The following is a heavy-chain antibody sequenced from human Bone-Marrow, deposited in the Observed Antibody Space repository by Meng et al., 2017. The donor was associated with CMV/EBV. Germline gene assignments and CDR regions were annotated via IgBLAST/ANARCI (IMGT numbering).Heavy chain of an antibody. V-gene: IGHV3-11*04. D-gene: IGHD3-9*01. CDR1: GYSISSGYY. CDR3: AKTTDYYYFDH. CDR2: IGSTGITI. Sequence: GGSLRLSCTVSGYSISSGYYWGWIRQPPGKGLEWVSYIGSTGITIYYADSVKGRFTISRDNAKNSLYLQMNSLRAEDTAVYYCAKTTDYYYFDHWGQGTLVTVSS. J-gene: IGHJ4*02.